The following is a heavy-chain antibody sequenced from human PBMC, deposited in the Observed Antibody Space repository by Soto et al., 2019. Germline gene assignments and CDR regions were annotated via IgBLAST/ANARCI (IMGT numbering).Heavy chain of an antibody. CDR2: IYPGDSDT. Sequence: ESLKISCKGSGYSFTSYWIGWVRQMPGKGLERMGIIYPGDSDTRYSPSFQGQVTISAAKSITTTYLQWSSLKASDTAIYYCARLFDTSGWYDYWGQGTLVTVSS. CDR3: ARLFDTSGWYDY. CDR1: GYSFTSYW. D-gene: IGHD6-19*01. V-gene: IGHV5-51*01. J-gene: IGHJ4*02.